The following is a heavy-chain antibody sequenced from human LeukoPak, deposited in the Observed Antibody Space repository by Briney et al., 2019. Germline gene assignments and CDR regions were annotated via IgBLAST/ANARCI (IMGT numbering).Heavy chain of an antibody. D-gene: IGHD6-19*01. CDR3: ARDDSSGWYGATYNWFDP. CDR1: GYTFTSYG. CDR2: ISAYNGNT. J-gene: IGHJ5*02. V-gene: IGHV1-18*01. Sequence: ASVKVSCKASGYTFTSYGISWVRQAPGQGLEWMGWISAYNGNTNYAQKLQGRVTMTTDTSTSTAYMELRSLRSDDTAVYYCARDDSSGWYGATYNWFDPWGQGTLVTVSS.